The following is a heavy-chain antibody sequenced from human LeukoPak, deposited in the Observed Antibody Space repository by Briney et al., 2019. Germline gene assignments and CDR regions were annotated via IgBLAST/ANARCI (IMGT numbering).Heavy chain of an antibody. J-gene: IGHJ4*02. D-gene: IGHD5-12*01. Sequence: SETLSLTCTVSGGSISSYYWSWIRQPPGKGLEWIGRVFTSGIISGNTNYNPSLKSRVTISVDTSKNQFSLKLSSVTAADTAVYYCARPSYSGYDLAYYPYWGQGTLVTVSS. CDR3: ARPSYSGYDLAYYPY. V-gene: IGHV4-4*07. CDR1: GGSISSYY. CDR2: VFTSGIISGNT.